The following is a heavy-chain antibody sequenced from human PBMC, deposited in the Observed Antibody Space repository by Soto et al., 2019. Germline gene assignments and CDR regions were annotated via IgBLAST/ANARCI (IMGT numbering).Heavy chain of an antibody. CDR3: ARDRGQLVLHWYFDL. Sequence: QVQLQESGPGLVKPSQTLSLTCTVSGGSISSGGYYWSWIRQHPGKGLGWIGYIYYSGSTYYNPSRKSRVTISVDTSKNQFSLKLSSVTAADTAVYYCARDRGQLVLHWYFDLWGRGTLVTVSS. D-gene: IGHD6-6*01. V-gene: IGHV4-31*03. CDR2: IYYSGST. J-gene: IGHJ2*01. CDR1: GGSISSGGYY.